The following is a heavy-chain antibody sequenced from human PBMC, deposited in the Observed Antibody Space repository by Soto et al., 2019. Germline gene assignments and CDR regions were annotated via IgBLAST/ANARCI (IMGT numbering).Heavy chain of an antibody. V-gene: IGHV4-59*01. CDR2: IYYSGST. J-gene: IGHJ6*02. CDR1: GGSISSYY. Sequence: SETLSLTCTVSGGSISSYYWSWIRQPPGKGLEWIGYIYYSGSTNYNPSLKSRVTISVDTSKNQFSLKLSSVTAADTAVYYCARDQVVPAAMIAGEYHYYGLDVWGQGTTVTVSS. CDR3: ARDQVVPAAMIAGEYHYYGLDV. D-gene: IGHD2-2*01.